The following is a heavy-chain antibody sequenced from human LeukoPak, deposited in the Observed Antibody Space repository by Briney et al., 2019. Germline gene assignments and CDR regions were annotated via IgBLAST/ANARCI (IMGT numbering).Heavy chain of an antibody. CDR2: INPNSGDT. J-gene: IGHJ5*02. CDR1: GGYY. V-gene: IGHV1-2*02. D-gene: IGHD3-10*01. CDR3: TREGVAPTTDGSGRILGGWLDP. Sequence: ASVKVSCKASGGYYMHWVRQAPGQGLEWMGWINPNSGDTTYAQKFQGRDTMTTDTSIDTVFMDLNSLRSDDTAVYFCTREGVAPTTDGSGRILGGWLDPWGQGTLVTVSS.